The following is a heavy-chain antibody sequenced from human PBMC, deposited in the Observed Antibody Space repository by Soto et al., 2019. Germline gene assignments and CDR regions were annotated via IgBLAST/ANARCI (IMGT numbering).Heavy chain of an antibody. CDR2: VRANNGET. J-gene: IGHJ5*01. D-gene: IGHD6-19*01. Sequence: ASVKVSCKASVHSFTLYGITWVRQAPGLRLEWLGWVRANNGETRYAQKFQGRVTMTTDPSTSAFFMDLRSLTSDDTAVYFCATALGTSGWFDYWGQGTPVTVS. V-gene: IGHV1-18*01. CDR3: ATALGTSGWFDY. CDR1: VHSFTLYG.